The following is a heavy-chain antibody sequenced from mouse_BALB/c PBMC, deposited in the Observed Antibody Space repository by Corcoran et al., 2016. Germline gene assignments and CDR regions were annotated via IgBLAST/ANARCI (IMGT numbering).Heavy chain of an antibody. J-gene: IGHJ3*01. CDR2: IYPGSGNT. CDR1: GYAFTNYW. CDR3: ARRDTTATLFAY. D-gene: IGHD1-2*01. Sequence: QVQLQQSGAELVRPGTSVKISCKASGYAFTNYWLGWVKQRPGHGLEWIGDIYPGSGNTYYNEKFKGKATLTADKSSSTAYMQLSSLTSEDSAVYFCARRDTTATLFAYWGQGTLVTVSA. V-gene: IGHV1-63*01.